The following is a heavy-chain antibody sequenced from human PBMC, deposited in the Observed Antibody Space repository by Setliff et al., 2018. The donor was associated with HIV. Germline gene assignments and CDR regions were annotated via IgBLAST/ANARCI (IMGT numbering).Heavy chain of an antibody. CDR2: LSDYNGNT. V-gene: IGHV1-18*01. CDR1: GYTFTGYG. Sequence: GASVKVSCKASGYTFTGYGISWVRQAPGQGLEWMGWLSDYNGNTNYAQNFQGRVTLTADTSISTAYMELTSLRSEDTAVYYCARRGYYDTGGYYSFPYWGQGTLVTVSS. J-gene: IGHJ4*02. CDR3: ARRGYYDTGGYYSFPY. D-gene: IGHD3-22*01.